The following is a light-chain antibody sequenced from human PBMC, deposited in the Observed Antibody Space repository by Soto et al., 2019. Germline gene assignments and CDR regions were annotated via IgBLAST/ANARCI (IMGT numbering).Light chain of an antibody. CDR3: HQYATSSPT. CDR1: QSISVH. CDR2: GGS. J-gene: IGKJ2*01. V-gene: IGKV1-5*01. Sequence: DIQMTQSPSTLSASVGDRVTITCRASQSISVHLAWYQQRPREAPKLLIYGGSSLESRVPSRFSGSGSGTECTLTISSLQPTDFATYYSHQYATSSPTFGQGTKLEI.